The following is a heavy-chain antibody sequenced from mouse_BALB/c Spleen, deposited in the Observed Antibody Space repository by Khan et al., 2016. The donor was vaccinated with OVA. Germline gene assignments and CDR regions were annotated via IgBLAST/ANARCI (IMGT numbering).Heavy chain of an antibody. D-gene: IGHD2-2*01. J-gene: IGHJ3*01. V-gene: IGHV1-5*01. CDR2: IYPGNSDT. CDR1: GYTFTSYW. CDR3: TGFGYLFAY. Sequence: EVQLQQSGTVLARPGTSVKMSCKASGYTFTSYWMHWVKQRPGQGLEWIGAIYPGNSDTSYNQKFKGKAKLTAVTSTSTAYMEHSRLKNEDSAVYYCTGFGYLFAYWGQGTLVTVSA.